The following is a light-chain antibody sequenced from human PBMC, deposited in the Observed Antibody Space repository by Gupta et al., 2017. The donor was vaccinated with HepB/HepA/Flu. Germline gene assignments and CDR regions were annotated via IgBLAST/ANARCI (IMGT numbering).Light chain of an antibody. J-gene: IGKJ1*01. CDR3: QHYGSSSPRT. CDR2: GAS. Sequence: EIVLTQSPGTLSLSPGERATLSCRASQSVSSSYLAWYQQKPGQAPRLLIYGASSRATGIPDRFSGSGSGTDXTLTISXLEPEDFAVYYCQHYGSSSPRTFGXGTKVEIK. V-gene: IGKV3-20*01. CDR1: QSVSSSY.